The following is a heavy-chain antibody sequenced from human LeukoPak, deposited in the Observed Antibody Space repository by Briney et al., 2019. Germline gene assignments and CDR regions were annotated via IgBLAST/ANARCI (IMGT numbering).Heavy chain of an antibody. D-gene: IGHD6-13*01. J-gene: IGHJ3*02. CDR1: GFTVSSNY. CDR3: ARGFLGRAGTLFDAFDI. Sequence: GGSLRLSCAASGFTVSSNYMSWVRQAPGKGLEWVSVIYSGGSTYYADSVKGRFTISRDNSKNTLYLQMNSLRAGDTAVYYCARGFLGRAGTLFDAFDIWGQGTMVTVSS. CDR2: IYSGGST. V-gene: IGHV3-53*01.